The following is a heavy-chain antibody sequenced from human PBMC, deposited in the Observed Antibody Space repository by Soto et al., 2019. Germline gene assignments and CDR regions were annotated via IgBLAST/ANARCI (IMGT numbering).Heavy chain of an antibody. CDR3: ARDRYGGFDY. J-gene: IGHJ4*02. CDR1: GGSINSKSYF. Sequence: PSETRSRTGSGSGGSINSKSYFWGWIRQTPGKGLEWIASINYVGKTYYSPSLKSRLAISVDTSKNQFSLRLSSVTAADTAVYYCARDRYGGFDYWGLGTLVTVSS. CDR2: INYVGKT. V-gene: IGHV4-39*02. D-gene: IGHD3-9*01.